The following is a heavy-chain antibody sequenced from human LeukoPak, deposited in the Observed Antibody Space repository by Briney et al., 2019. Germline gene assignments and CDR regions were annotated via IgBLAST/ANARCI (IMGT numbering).Heavy chain of an antibody. CDR2: ISLDGDNE. V-gene: IGHV3-30-3*01. J-gene: IGHJ4*02. CDR3: ARDASEWGATFFGY. CDR1: GFTFNNYA. Sequence: PGGSLRLSCAASGFTFNNYAMHWVRQAPGKGLEWVALISLDGDNEYYADSVKGRFTISRDNSKKTLYLQMNSLRPEDTAVFYCARDASEWGATFFGYWGQGTLVTVSS. D-gene: IGHD1-26*01.